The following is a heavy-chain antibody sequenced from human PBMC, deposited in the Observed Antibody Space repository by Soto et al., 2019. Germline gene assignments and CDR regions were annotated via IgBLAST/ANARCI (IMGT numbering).Heavy chain of an antibody. D-gene: IGHD3-3*01. Sequence: ASETLSLTCAVSGGSISSGGYSWSWIRQPPGKGLEWIGYIYHSGSTYYSPSLKSRVTISVDRSKNQFSLELTSVTADTAVYYCAGGDFWSGYFAYWGQGTLVTVSS. CDR3: AGGDFWSGYFAY. J-gene: IGHJ4*02. V-gene: IGHV4-30-2*01. CDR1: GGSISSGGYS. CDR2: IYHSGST.